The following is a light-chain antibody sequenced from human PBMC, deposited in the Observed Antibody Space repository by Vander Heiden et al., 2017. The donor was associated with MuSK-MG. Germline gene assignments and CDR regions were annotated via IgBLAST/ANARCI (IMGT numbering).Light chain of an antibody. J-gene: IGKJ1*01. CDR3: QQSDSTPHT. V-gene: IGKV1-39*01. CDR1: QSISSY. Sequence: DIQMTQSPSSLSASVGDRVTITCRASQSISSYLNWYQQKPGKAPKLLIYAASSLQSGVPSTSRGSGSGTDFTLTISRLQPEDFATYYCQQSDSTPHTFGQGTKVEIK. CDR2: AAS.